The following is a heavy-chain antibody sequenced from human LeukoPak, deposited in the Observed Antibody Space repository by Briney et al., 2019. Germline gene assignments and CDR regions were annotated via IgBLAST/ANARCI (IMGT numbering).Heavy chain of an antibody. CDR2: ISSSSSTI. D-gene: IGHD5-24*01. Sequence: GGSLRLSCAASGFTFSTYSMNWVRQPPGKGLEWVSYISSSSSTIYYADSVRGRFTISRDNAKNSLYLQMNSLRDEDTAVFYCARGASRGFDYWGHGTLVTVSS. V-gene: IGHV3-48*02. J-gene: IGHJ4*01. CDR3: ARGASRGFDY. CDR1: GFTFSTYS.